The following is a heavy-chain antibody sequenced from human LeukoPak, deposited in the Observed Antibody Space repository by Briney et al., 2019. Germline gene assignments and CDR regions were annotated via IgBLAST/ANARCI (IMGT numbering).Heavy chain of an antibody. J-gene: IGHJ4*02. Sequence: GGSLRLSCAASGFTFSRHWMNWVRQAPGNGLEWVANINQDGSAKYFVNSVKGRFTISRDNAKNSLFLQMNSLRAEDTAIYYCARDLRGSFDYWGQGTLVTVSS. V-gene: IGHV3-7*03. D-gene: IGHD1-26*01. CDR2: INQDGSAK. CDR3: ARDLRGSFDY. CDR1: GFTFSRHW.